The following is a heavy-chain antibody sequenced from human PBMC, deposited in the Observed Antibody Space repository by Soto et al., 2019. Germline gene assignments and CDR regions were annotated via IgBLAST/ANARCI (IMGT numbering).Heavy chain of an antibody. CDR1: GGTFSSYA. D-gene: IGHD6-13*01. CDR3: ARSIAAAGTNYYYGMDV. V-gene: IGHV1-69*10. Sequence: ASVKVSCKASGGTFSSYAISWVRQAPGQGLEWMGGIIPILGIANYAQKFQGRVTMTADKSTSTAYMELSSLRSEDTAVYYWARSIAAAGTNYYYGMDVWGQGTTVTVSS. CDR2: IIPILGIA. J-gene: IGHJ6*02.